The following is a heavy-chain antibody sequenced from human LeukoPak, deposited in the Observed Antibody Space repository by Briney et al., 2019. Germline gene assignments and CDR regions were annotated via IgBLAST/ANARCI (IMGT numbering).Heavy chain of an antibody. D-gene: IGHD6-19*01. CDR2: IYYSGST. CDR1: GGSISSYY. J-gene: IGHJ6*04. Sequence: SETLSLTCTVSGGSISSYYWSWIRQPPGKGLEWIGYIYYSGSTNYNPSLKSRVTISVDTSKNQFSLKLSSVTAADTAVYYCARAPGIAVAGTLYYGMDVWGEGTTVTVSS. V-gene: IGHV4-59*01. CDR3: ARAPGIAVAGTLYYGMDV.